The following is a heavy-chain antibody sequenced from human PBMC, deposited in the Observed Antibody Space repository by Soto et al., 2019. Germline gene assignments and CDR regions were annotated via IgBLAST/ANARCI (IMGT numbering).Heavy chain of an antibody. D-gene: IGHD1-1*01. CDR1: GFTFSSYA. CDR2: ISYDGSNK. J-gene: IGHJ5*02. Sequence: PGGSLRLSCAASGFTFSSYAMHWVRQAPGKGLEWVAVISYDGSNKYYADSVKGRFTIFRDTSKNTVYLQMDSLRVEDTAVYYCARDVDTTSHLNWFDPWGQGVMVTVSS. CDR3: ARDVDTTSHLNWFDP. V-gene: IGHV3-30-3*01.